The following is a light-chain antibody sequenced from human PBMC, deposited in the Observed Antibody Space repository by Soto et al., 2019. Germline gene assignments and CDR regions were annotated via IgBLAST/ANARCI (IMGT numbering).Light chain of an antibody. J-gene: IGKJ2*01. CDR1: QSVAAKF. CDR2: RAS. V-gene: IGKV3-20*01. CDR3: QQYGSSPMYS. Sequence: IVSTQSPGTLSLSPGERATLSCRASQSVAAKFLAWYQQKSGQAPRLLIYRASTRATGIPDRFSGSGSGTDFTLTISRLEPEDFAVYYCQQYGSSPMYSFGQGTKLEIK.